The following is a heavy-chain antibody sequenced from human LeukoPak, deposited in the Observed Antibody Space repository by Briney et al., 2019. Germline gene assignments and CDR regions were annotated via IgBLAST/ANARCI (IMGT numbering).Heavy chain of an antibody. CDR2: INHSGST. V-gene: IGHV4-34*01. CDR3: ARGRRTYGDHRTNDP. Sequence: SETLSLTCAVYGGSFSGYYWSWIRQPPGKGLEWIGEINHSGSTNYNPSLKSRVTISVDTSKNQFSLKLSSVTAADTAVYYCARGRRTYGDHRTNDPWGQGTLVTVSS. D-gene: IGHD4-17*01. CDR1: GGSFSGYY. J-gene: IGHJ5*02.